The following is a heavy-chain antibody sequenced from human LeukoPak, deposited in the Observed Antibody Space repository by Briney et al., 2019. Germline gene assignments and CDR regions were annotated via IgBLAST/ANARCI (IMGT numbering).Heavy chain of an antibody. CDR2: IRSKAYGGTT. CDR1: GFTFSSYW. D-gene: IGHD6-19*01. J-gene: IGHJ5*02. V-gene: IGHV3-71*01. CDR3: AREMLAAVAAQS. Sequence: PGGSLRLSCAASGFTFSSYWMSWVRQAPGKGLEWVGFIRSKAYGGTTEYAASVKGRFTISRDNAKNSLYLQMNSLRAEDTAVYYCAREMLAAVAAQSWGQGTLVTVSS.